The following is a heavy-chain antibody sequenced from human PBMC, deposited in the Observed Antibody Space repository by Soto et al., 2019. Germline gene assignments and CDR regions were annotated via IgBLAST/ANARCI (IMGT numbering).Heavy chain of an antibody. V-gene: IGHV3-23*01. CDR3: ANDSILGPIVATMSFDY. J-gene: IGHJ4*02. D-gene: IGHD5-12*01. CDR1: GFTFSSYA. Sequence: GGSLRLSCAASGFTFSSYAMSWVRQAPGKGLEWVSAISGSGGSTYYADSVKGRFTISRDNSKNTLYLQMNSLRAEDTAVYYCANDSILGPIVATMSFDYWGQGTLVTVSS. CDR2: ISGSGGST.